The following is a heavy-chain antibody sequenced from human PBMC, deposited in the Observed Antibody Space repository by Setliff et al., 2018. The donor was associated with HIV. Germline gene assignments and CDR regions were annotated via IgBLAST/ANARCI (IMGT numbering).Heavy chain of an antibody. J-gene: IGHJ4*02. CDR3: ARVSYYYGSGSSLDY. D-gene: IGHD3-10*01. V-gene: IGHV4-38-2*02. Sequence: NPSETLSLTCTVSGYSISSGYYWGWIRQPPGKGLEWIGSIYHSGSTYYNPSLKSRVTISVDTSKNQFSLKLSSVTAADTAVYYCARVSYYYGSGSSLDYWGQGTLVTVSS. CDR1: GYSISSGYY. CDR2: IYHSGST.